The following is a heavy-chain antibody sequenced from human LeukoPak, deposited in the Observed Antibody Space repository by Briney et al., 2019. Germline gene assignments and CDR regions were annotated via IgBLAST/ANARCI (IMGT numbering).Heavy chain of an antibody. J-gene: IGHJ4*02. V-gene: IGHV3-23*01. D-gene: IGHD1-26*01. Sequence: PGGSLRLSCAASGFTLSSYAMSWVRQAPGKGLEWVSVISGSGDSTYYADSVKGRFTISRDNSKNTLYLQMNSLRAEDTAVYYCAKDLRVGATDCYFDYWGQGTLVTVSS. CDR3: AKDLRVGATDCYFDY. CDR2: ISGSGDST. CDR1: GFTLSSYA.